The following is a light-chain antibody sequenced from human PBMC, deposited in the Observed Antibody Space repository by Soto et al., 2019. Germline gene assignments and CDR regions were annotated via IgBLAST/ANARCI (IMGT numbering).Light chain of an antibody. CDR3: QAYDSSLSGVV. V-gene: IGLV1-40*01. J-gene: IGLJ2*01. CDR2: GNS. CDR1: SSNIGAGYD. Sequence: QAVVTQPPSVSGAPGQRVTISCTGSSSNIGAGYDVHWYQQLPKTAPKLLIYGNSNRPSGVPDRFSGSKSGTSASLAITGLQAEDEGDYYCQAYDSSLSGVVFGGGTKLTVL.